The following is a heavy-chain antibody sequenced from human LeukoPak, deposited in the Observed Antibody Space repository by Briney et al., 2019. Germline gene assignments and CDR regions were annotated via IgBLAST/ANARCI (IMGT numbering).Heavy chain of an antibody. D-gene: IGHD3-16*02. CDR1: GYTFTSYY. CDR3: ARDEGITFGGVIVISSPAGAFDI. Sequence: ASVKVSCKASGYTFTSYYMHWVRQAPGQGLEWMGIINPSGGSTSYAQKFQGRVTMTRDMSTSTVYMELSSLRSEDTAVYYCARDEGITFGGVIVISSPAGAFDIWGQGTMVTVSS. V-gene: IGHV1-46*01. J-gene: IGHJ3*02. CDR2: INPSGGST.